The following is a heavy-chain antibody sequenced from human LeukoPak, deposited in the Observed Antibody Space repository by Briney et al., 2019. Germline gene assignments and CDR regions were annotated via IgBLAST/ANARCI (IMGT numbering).Heavy chain of an antibody. V-gene: IGHV3-23*01. Sequence: GGSLRLSCAASGFTFTNYALSWVRQAPGKGLEWVSAISGSGSYTYYADSVKGRFTISRDNSKNTLYLQMNSLRAEDTAVYYCAKEGIVATDHYYFDYWGQGTLVTVSS. CDR1: GFTFTNYA. CDR2: ISGSGSYT. D-gene: IGHD5-12*01. J-gene: IGHJ4*02. CDR3: AKEGIVATDHYYFDY.